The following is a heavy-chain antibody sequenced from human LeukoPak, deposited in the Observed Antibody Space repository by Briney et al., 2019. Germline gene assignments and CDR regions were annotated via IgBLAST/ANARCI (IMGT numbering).Heavy chain of an antibody. J-gene: IGHJ4*02. CDR3: AKVRSGHYDR. CDR1: GFTFSTFG. D-gene: IGHD3-16*01. V-gene: IGHV3-30*02. Sequence: GGSLRLSCAASGFTFSTFGMHWVRQAPGKGLEWVSYIRDDDSGKYYADSVKGRFTISRDNSKNTLYLQMNSLRAEDTAVYYCAKVRSGHYDRWGQGTLVTVSS. CDR2: IRDDDSGK.